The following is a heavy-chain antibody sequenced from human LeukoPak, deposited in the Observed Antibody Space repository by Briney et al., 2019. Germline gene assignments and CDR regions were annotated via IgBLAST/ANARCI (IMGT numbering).Heavy chain of an antibody. Sequence: SETLSLTCTVSVGSINNFYWSWIRQPPGGGLEWIGYIYYSGTTNYNPSLESRVTISVDTSKNQFSLKLTSVTAADTAVYYCARLARLTLIRGVTGYHSLDVWGKGTKVTVSP. CDR3: ARLARLTLIRGVTGYHSLDV. CDR1: VGSINNFY. V-gene: IGHV4-59*01. J-gene: IGHJ6*04. D-gene: IGHD3-10*01. CDR2: IYYSGTT.